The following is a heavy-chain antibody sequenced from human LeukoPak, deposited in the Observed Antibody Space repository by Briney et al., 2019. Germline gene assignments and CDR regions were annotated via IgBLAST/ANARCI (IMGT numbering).Heavy chain of an antibody. Sequence: GGSLRLSCAASGFMFSRYGMHWVRQAPGKGLEWVANIKQDGSEKYYVDSVKGRFTISRDTAKSTVYLQMNSLRAEDTAVYYCATVFDYWGQGTLVTVSS. D-gene: IGHD1-1*01. CDR3: ATVFDY. J-gene: IGHJ4*02. V-gene: IGHV3-7*01. CDR1: GFMFSRYG. CDR2: IKQDGSEK.